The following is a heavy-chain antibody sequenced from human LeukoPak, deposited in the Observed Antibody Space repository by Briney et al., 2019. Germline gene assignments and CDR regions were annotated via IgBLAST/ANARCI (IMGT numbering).Heavy chain of an antibody. CDR2: ISGGGDST. V-gene: IGHV3-23*01. Sequence: GGSLRLSCVGSGFIFGKYAMTWVRQAPGKGLEWVSTISGGGDSTWNADSVKGRFTVSRDNSKNTLYLQMSSLRVEDTAVYYCAKRGSSETRWYPLDYWGQGTLVTVSS. D-gene: IGHD2-15*01. J-gene: IGHJ4*02. CDR1: GFIFGKYA. CDR3: AKRGSSETRWYPLDY.